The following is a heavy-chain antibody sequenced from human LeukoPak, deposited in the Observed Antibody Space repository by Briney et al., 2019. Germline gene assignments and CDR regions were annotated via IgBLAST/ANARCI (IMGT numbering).Heavy chain of an antibody. CDR3: VRRDNTGWNYFDY. J-gene: IGHJ4*02. CDR1: GGSINSRY. Sequence: SETLSLTCTVSGGSINSRYWRWIRQTPRKGLEWGVDIYYSGSTKYNPSLKSRVTISVDTSKNHLSLKLSSVLVADTAIYYCVRRDNTGWNYFDYWGQGILVTVSS. V-gene: IGHV4-59*08. D-gene: IGHD6-19*01. CDR2: IYYSGST.